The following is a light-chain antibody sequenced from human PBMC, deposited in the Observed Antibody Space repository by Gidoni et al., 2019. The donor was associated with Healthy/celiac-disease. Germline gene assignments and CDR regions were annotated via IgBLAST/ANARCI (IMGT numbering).Light chain of an antibody. CDR2: EGS. V-gene: IGLV2-8*01. CDR1: SRDVGVYHY. CDR3: SSYAGSNNVV. J-gene: IGLJ2*01. Sequence: QSALTQPPPASGSPGQAVTLSCTGTSRDVGVYHYVHWYQQHQGKAPKPMIYEGSKRPSVVPDRFSGSKSGNTASLTVSVLHAEDEADYYCSSYAGSNNVVFGGGTKLTVL.